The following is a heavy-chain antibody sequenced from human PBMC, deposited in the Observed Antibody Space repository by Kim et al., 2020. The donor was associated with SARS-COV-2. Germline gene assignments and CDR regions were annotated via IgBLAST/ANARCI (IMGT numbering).Heavy chain of an antibody. J-gene: IGHJ4*02. CDR1: GGSISSGGYY. CDR3: ASGPGDDYGDYVYFDY. Sequence: SETLSLTCTVSGGSISSGGYYWSWIRQHPGKGLEWIGYIYYSGSTYYNPPLKSRVTISVDTSKNQFSLKLSSVTAADTAVYYCASGPGDDYGDYVYFDYWGQGTLVTVSS. V-gene: IGHV4-31*03. CDR2: IYYSGST. D-gene: IGHD4-17*01.